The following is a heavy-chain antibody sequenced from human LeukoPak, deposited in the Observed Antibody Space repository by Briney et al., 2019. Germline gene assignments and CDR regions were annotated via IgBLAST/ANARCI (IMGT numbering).Heavy chain of an antibody. J-gene: IGHJ4*02. V-gene: IGHV3-9*01. CDR2: ISWNSGSI. Sequence: GGSLRLSCAASGFTFDDYAMHWVRQAPGKGLEWVSGISWNSGSIGYADSVKGRFTISRDNAKNSLYLQMNSLRAEDTALYYCAKAMWGSGWYEGPYYFDYWGQGTLVTVSS. D-gene: IGHD6-19*01. CDR1: GFTFDDYA. CDR3: AKAMWGSGWYEGPYYFDY.